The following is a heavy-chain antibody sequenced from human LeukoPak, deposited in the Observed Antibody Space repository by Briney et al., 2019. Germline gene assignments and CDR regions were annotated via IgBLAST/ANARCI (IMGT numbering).Heavy chain of an antibody. CDR2: ISTSSIYI. CDR3: ARDLRPPDFWSGYYDMDV. D-gene: IGHD3-3*01. CDR1: GFTFSSYT. J-gene: IGHJ6*03. Sequence: GGSLRLSCAASGFTFSSYTMNWVRQAPGKGLEWVSSISTSSIYIYYTDSLKGRFTISRDNARNSLYLQMNSLRAEDTAVYYCARDLRPPDFWSGYYDMDVWGKGTTVTVSS. V-gene: IGHV3-21*01.